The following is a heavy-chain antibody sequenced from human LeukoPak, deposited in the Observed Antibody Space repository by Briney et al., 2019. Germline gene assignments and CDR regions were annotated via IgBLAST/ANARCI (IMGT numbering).Heavy chain of an antibody. Sequence: GESLKISCKGSGYSFTNYWIGWVRQLAGKGLEWMGVIYPGDSDIRYSPSFQGQVTISADKSISTAYLQWSSLKASDTAMYYCARGYSYGYRYYFDYWGQGTLVTVSS. D-gene: IGHD5-18*01. CDR2: IYPGDSDI. V-gene: IGHV5-51*01. J-gene: IGHJ4*02. CDR3: ARGYSYGYRYYFDY. CDR1: GYSFTNYW.